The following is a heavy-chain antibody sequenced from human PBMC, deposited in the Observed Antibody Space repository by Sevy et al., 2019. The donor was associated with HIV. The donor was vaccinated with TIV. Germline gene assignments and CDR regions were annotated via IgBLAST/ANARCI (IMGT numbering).Heavy chain of an antibody. CDR2: ISYTRNT. Sequence: SETLSLTCTVSGGSISSGNYYWHWIRQPTGKGLEWIGYISYTRNTYYNPSLKSPVTISVDTSNNQFSLRLTSVTAADTAVYYCARAATEYTSSSVWFDPWGQGTLVTVSS. D-gene: IGHD6-6*01. CDR1: GGSISSGNYY. V-gene: IGHV4-30-4*01. J-gene: IGHJ5*02. CDR3: ARAATEYTSSSVWFDP.